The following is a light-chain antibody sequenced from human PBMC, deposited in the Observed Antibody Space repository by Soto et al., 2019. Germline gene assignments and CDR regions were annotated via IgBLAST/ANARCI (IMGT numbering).Light chain of an antibody. CDR2: GAS. Sequence: EIVLTQSPGTLSLSPGERATLSCRASQSVRSGYLAWYQHKPGQAPRLVIHGASIRATGVPDRFSGSGSGTDFTLTISSLEPEDFGVYYCQQYGNSPFAFGQGTKLDTK. CDR3: QQYGNSPFA. CDR1: QSVRSGY. J-gene: IGKJ2*01. V-gene: IGKV3-20*01.